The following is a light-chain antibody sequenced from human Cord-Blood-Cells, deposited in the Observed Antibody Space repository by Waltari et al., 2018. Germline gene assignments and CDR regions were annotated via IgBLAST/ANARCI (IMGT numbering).Light chain of an antibody. CDR2: AAS. V-gene: IGKV1-39*01. CDR3: QQSYSTPRP. CDR1: QSISSD. J-gene: IGKJ1*01. Sequence: DIQMTQSPSSLSASVGDRFTITCRASQSISSDLNWYQQKPGKAPKLLIYAASSLQSGVRSRFSGSGSGTDFNLTISSLQPEDFATYYCQQSYSTPRPFGQGTKVEIK.